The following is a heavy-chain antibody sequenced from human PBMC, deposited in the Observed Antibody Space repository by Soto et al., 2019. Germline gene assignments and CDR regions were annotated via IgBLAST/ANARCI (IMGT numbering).Heavy chain of an antibody. CDR2: ISWNSGSI. V-gene: IGHV3-9*01. J-gene: IGHJ6*03. Sequence: RLSWTAAGGNSVDYARHWIRKKTGNGLEWVSGISWNSGSIGYADSVKGRFTISRDNAKNSLYLQMNSLRAEDTALYYCAKFTGPAATYYYYMDVWGKGTTVTVSS. CDR1: GGNSVDYA. D-gene: IGHD2-2*01. CDR3: AKFTGPAATYYYYMDV.